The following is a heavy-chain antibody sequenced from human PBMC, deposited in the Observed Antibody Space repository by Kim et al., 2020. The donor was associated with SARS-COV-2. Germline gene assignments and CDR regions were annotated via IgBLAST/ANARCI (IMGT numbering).Heavy chain of an antibody. V-gene: IGHV3-30*04. CDR3: ARGSIALNAFDI. CDR2: ISYDGSNK. CDR1: GFTFSSYA. J-gene: IGHJ3*02. D-gene: IGHD6-13*01. Sequence: GGSLRLSCAASGFTFSSYAMHWVRQAPGKGLEWVAVISYDGSNKYYADSVKGRFTISRDNSKNTLYLQMNSLRAEDTAVYYCARGSIALNAFDIWGQGTMVTVSS.